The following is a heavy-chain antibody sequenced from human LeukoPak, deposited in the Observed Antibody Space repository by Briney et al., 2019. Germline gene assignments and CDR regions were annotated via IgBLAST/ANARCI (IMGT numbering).Heavy chain of an antibody. D-gene: IGHD6-19*01. J-gene: IGHJ4*02. Sequence: GASVKVSCKASGHTFTDYYIHWVRQAPGQGLEWMGWINPNSGGTNYAQNFQGRVTMTRDTSISTAYMEVSRLRSDDTAVYYCAREMGSYSSGWYPDYWGQGTLVTVSS. V-gene: IGHV1-2*02. CDR2: INPNSGGT. CDR3: AREMGSYSSGWYPDY. CDR1: GHTFTDYY.